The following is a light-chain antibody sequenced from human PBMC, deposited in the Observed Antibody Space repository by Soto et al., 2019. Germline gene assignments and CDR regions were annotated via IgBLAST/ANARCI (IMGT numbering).Light chain of an antibody. CDR1: QTFGSTY. Sequence: ESVLTQSQGTLSLSPVERVTLSCSASQTFGSTYLAWYQQRPGQSPRLLIYGASRRASGIPDRFRGSGSGTDFTLTISRLEPEDFAVYYCQQFGTSPLYTFGQGTKLEIK. CDR3: QQFGTSPLYT. CDR2: GAS. V-gene: IGKV3-20*01. J-gene: IGKJ2*01.